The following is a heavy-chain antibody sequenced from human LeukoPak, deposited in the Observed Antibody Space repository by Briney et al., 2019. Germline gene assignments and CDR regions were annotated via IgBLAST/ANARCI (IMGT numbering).Heavy chain of an antibody. Sequence: GGSLRLSCAASGFTFSSYTMSWVRQAPGKGLEWVSAISGSGGSTYYADSVKGRFTISRDNSKNTLYLQMNSLRAEDTAVYYCAKPMLPVAGVNYFDYWGQGTLVTVSS. D-gene: IGHD6-19*01. CDR3: AKPMLPVAGVNYFDY. J-gene: IGHJ4*02. CDR1: GFTFSSYT. V-gene: IGHV3-23*01. CDR2: ISGSGGST.